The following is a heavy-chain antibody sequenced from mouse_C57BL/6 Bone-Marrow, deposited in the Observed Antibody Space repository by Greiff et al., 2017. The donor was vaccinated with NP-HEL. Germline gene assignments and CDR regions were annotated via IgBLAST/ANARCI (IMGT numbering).Heavy chain of an antibody. Sequence: EVQRVESGGGLVKPGGSLKLSCAASGFTFSDHGMHWVRQAPEKGLEWVAYISSGGSTINYADTLKGRFTISRDNAKNTLFLQMTSLRSEDTAMYYCAIGGYDPYYAMDYWGQGTSVTVST. CDR2: ISSGGSTI. D-gene: IGHD2-2*01. V-gene: IGHV5-17*01. CDR1: GFTFSDHG. J-gene: IGHJ4*01. CDR3: AIGGYDPYYAMDY.